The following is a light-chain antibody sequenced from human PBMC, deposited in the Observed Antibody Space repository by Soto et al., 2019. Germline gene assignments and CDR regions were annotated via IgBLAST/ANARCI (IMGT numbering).Light chain of an antibody. CDR2: GNI. Sequence: QSVLTQPPSVSGAPGQTVTISCTGSSSNIGAGYDVHWYQQLPGAAPKLLIFGNINRPSGVPDRFSASKSDTSASLAITGLQAEDEADYYCHSYDSSLSGSVVFGGGTKLTVL. J-gene: IGLJ2*01. CDR3: HSYDSSLSGSVV. V-gene: IGLV1-40*01. CDR1: SSNIGAGYD.